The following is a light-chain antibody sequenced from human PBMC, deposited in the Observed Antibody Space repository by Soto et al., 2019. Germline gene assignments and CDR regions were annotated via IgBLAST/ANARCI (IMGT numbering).Light chain of an antibody. CDR2: RDN. V-gene: IGLV1-44*01. CDR3: AAWDDNLPGYV. J-gene: IGLJ1*01. Sequence: QSVLIQPPSASGTPGQRVTISCSGSSSNIGSHTVNWYQQLPGTAPKLLICRDNQRPSGVPDRFSGSKSGTSASLAISGLQSEDEADYYCAAWDDNLPGYVFGTGTKVTAL. CDR1: SSNIGSHT.